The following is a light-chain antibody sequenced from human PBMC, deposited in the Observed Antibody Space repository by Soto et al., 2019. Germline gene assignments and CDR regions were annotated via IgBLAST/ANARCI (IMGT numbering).Light chain of an antibody. Sequence: QSVLTQPPSASGSPGQSVTISCTGTSSDVGTYKYVSWYQQHPGKAPKVRIYEVTDRPSGVSDRFSGSKSGNTASLTISGLQPEDEADYYCSSYTSSSLYVFGTGTKVTVL. CDR3: SSYTSSSLYV. V-gene: IGLV2-14*01. CDR2: EVT. J-gene: IGLJ1*01. CDR1: SSDVGTYKY.